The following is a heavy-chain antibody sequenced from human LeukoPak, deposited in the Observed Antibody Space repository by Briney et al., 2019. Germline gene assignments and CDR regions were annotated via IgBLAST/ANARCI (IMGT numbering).Heavy chain of an antibody. J-gene: IGHJ6*02. V-gene: IGHV4-31*03. CDR2: IYYSGST. D-gene: IGHD3-10*01. Sequence: SETLSLTCTVSGGSISSGGYYWSWIRQHPGKGLEWIGYIYYSGSTYYNPSLESRVTISVDTSKNQFSLKLSSVTAADTAVYYCAREGVSDYYGSGSYTYGMDVWGQGTTVTVSS. CDR1: GGSISSGGYY. CDR3: AREGVSDYYGSGSYTYGMDV.